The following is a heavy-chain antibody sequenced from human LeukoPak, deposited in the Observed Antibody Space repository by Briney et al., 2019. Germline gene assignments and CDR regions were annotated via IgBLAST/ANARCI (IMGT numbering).Heavy chain of an antibody. CDR2: IREDGSEK. CDR3: ARGPTNGQAFDY. D-gene: IGHD2-8*01. J-gene: IGHJ4*02. Sequence: PGRSLRLSCAASGFTFSSSWMTWVRQAPGKGLEWVASIREDGSEKTSVDSVKGRFTISRDNAKNSLYLQMDSLRAEDTAVYYCARGPTNGQAFDYWGQGTLVSVSS. CDR1: GFTFSSSW. V-gene: IGHV3-7*01.